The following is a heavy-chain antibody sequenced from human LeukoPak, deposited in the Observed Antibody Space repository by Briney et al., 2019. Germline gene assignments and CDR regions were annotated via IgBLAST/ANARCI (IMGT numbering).Heavy chain of an antibody. Sequence: PSETLSLTCTVSGGSTSSYYWSWIRQPPGKGLEWVGYIYYSGSTNYNPSLKSRVTISVDTSKNQFSLKLSSVTAADTAVYYCARLQYYYYGMDVWGKGTTVTVSS. CDR2: IYYSGST. CDR1: GGSTSSYY. D-gene: IGHD5-24*01. J-gene: IGHJ6*04. CDR3: ARLQYYYYGMDV. V-gene: IGHV4-59*01.